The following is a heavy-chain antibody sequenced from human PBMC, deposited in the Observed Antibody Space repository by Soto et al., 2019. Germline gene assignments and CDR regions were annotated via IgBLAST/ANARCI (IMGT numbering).Heavy chain of an antibody. CDR3: VRGTSSWYFYYYGMDA. D-gene: IGHD6-13*01. J-gene: IGHJ6*02. CDR1: GFTFSVYA. V-gene: IGHV3-7*01. CDR2: IKQDGSEK. Sequence: EVQLLESGGGLVQPGGSLRLSCAASGFTFSVYAMSWVRQVPGKGLEWVANIKQDGSEKYYVDSVKGRFTISRDNAENSLYLQMSSLRVEDTAVYYCVRGTSSWYFYYYGMDAWGPGTTVTVSS.